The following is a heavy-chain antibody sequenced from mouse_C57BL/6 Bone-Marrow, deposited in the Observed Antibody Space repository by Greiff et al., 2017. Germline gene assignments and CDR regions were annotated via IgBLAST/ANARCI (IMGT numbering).Heavy chain of an antibody. CDR1: GYTFTSYW. D-gene: IGHD2-3*01. CDR3: AGGDDGYYVRAMDY. V-gene: IGHV1-59*01. Sequence: QVQLQQPGAELVRPGTSVKLSCKASGYTFTSYWMHWVKQRPGQGLEWIGVIDPSDSYTNYNQKFKGKATLTVDTSSSAAYMQLSSLTSEGSAVYYCAGGDDGYYVRAMDYWGQGNSVTVSS. CDR2: IDPSDSYT. J-gene: IGHJ4*01.